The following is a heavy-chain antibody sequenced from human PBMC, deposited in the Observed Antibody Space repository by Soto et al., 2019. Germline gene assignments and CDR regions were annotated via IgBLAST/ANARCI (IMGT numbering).Heavy chain of an antibody. D-gene: IGHD6-19*01. V-gene: IGHV3-30-3*01. CDR1: GFTFYNYA. J-gene: IGHJ4*02. CDR2: ISYDGSKK. CDR3: ARLRFSSAGATPIDY. Sequence: QVQLVESGGGVVQPGRSLRLSCAASGFTFYNYAMHWVRQAPGTGLEWVALISYDGSKKSYEDSVKGRFTISTDNSKDPRYLQMNSLRAEETAVYYCARLRFSSAGATPIDYWGQGTLVTVSS.